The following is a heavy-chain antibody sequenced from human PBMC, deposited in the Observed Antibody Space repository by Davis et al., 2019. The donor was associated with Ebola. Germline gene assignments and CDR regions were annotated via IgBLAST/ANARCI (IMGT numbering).Heavy chain of an antibody. CDR3: ARGVSNNWYSPVHY. CDR2: ISSSSSYI. J-gene: IGHJ4*02. Sequence: GESLKISCAASGFTFSSYSMNWVRQAPGKGLEWVSSISSSSSYIYYADSVKGRFTISRDNSKNTMYLQMNSLRAEDTALYYCARGVSNNWYSPVHYWGRGTLVTVSS. CDR1: GFTFSSYS. V-gene: IGHV3-21*01. D-gene: IGHD6-13*01.